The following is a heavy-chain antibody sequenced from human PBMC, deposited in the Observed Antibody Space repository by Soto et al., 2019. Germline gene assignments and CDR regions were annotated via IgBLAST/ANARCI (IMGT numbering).Heavy chain of an antibody. V-gene: IGHV1-18*01. CDR3: ARDSGYCSSTSCYYNWFDP. CDR2: ISAYNGNT. J-gene: IGHJ5*02. CDR1: GYTFTSYC. D-gene: IGHD2-2*01. Sequence: ASVKVSCKASGYTFTSYCISWVRQAPGQGLEWMGWISAYNGNTNYAQKLQGRVTMTTDTSTSTAYMELGSLRSDDTAVYYCARDSGYCSSTSCYYNWFDPWGQGTLVTVSS.